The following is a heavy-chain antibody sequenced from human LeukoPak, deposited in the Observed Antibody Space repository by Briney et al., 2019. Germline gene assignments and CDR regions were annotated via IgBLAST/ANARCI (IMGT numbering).Heavy chain of an antibody. CDR2: INAGNGNT. D-gene: IGHD3-22*01. CDR1: GYTFTSYA. Sequence: ASVKVSCKASGYTFTSYAMHWVRQAPGQRLEWMGWINAGNGNTKYSQKFQGRVTITRDTSASTAYMELSSLRSEDTAVYYCAGDIYDKVVVMGDYYYYYGMDVWGQGTTVTVSS. CDR3: AGDIYDKVVVMGDYYYYYGMDV. J-gene: IGHJ6*02. V-gene: IGHV1-3*01.